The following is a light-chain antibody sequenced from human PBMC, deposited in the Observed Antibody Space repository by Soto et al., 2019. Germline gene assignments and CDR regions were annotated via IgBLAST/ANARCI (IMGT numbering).Light chain of an antibody. CDR1: SSDVGGYNY. CDR2: EVI. V-gene: IGLV2-14*01. J-gene: IGLJ3*02. Sequence: QSALTQPASVSGSPGQSITISCTGSSSDVGGYNYVSWYQQYPGKAPKLLIYEVINRPSGVSNRLSGSKSGNTASLTISGLQAEDEADYYCNSYTSSSTWVFGGGTKLTVL. CDR3: NSYTSSSTWV.